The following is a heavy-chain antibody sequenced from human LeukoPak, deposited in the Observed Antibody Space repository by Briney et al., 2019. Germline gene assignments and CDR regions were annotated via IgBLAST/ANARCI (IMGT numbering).Heavy chain of an antibody. Sequence: GGSLRLSCAACGFTFSSYGMHWVRQAPGKGLEWVAFIRYDGSNKYYEDSVKGRFTISRDNSKNTLYLQMNSLRAEDTAVYYCAKVWIHASDAFDIWGQGTMVTVSS. V-gene: IGHV3-30*02. CDR1: GFTFSSYG. CDR2: IRYDGSNK. D-gene: IGHD3-3*01. CDR3: AKVWIHASDAFDI. J-gene: IGHJ3*02.